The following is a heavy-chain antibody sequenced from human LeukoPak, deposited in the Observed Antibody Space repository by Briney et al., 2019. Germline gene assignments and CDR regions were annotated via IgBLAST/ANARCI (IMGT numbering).Heavy chain of an antibody. D-gene: IGHD4-17*01. Sequence: GGSLRLSCAASGFTFSSYWMSWVRQAPGKGLEWVANIKQDGSEKYYVDSVKGRFTISRDNAKNSLYLQMNSLRGEDTAVYYCARRTGGLKITTVTTWEFDYWGQGTLVTVSS. J-gene: IGHJ4*02. CDR1: GFTFSSYW. CDR2: IKQDGSEK. V-gene: IGHV3-7*01. CDR3: ARRTGGLKITTVTTWEFDY.